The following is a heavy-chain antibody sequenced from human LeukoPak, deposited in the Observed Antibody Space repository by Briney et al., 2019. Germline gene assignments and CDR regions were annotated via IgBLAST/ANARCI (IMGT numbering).Heavy chain of an antibody. J-gene: IGHJ5*02. CDR3: ARGLVGRYFDWFLSRFDP. CDR2: IYYSGST. Sequence: PSETLSLTCTVSGGSISSSSYYWGWIRQPPGKGLEWIGSIYYSGSTYYNPSLKSRVTISVDTSKNQFSLKLSSVTAADTAVYYCARGLVGRYFDWFLSRFDPWGQGTLVTVSS. V-gene: IGHV4-39*01. D-gene: IGHD3-9*01. CDR1: GGSISSSSYY.